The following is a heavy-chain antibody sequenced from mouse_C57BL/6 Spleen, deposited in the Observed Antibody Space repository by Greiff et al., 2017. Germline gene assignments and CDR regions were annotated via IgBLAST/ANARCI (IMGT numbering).Heavy chain of an antibody. Sequence: VQLQQSGPELVKPGASVKISCKASGYAFSSSWMNWVKQRPGKGLEWIGRIYPGDGDTNYNGKFKGKATLTADKSSSTAYMQLSSLTSEDSAVYFCASYGNYEDGAMDYWGQGTSVTVSS. CDR3: ASYGNYEDGAMDY. V-gene: IGHV1-82*01. CDR1: GYAFSSSW. D-gene: IGHD2-1*01. CDR2: IYPGDGDT. J-gene: IGHJ4*01.